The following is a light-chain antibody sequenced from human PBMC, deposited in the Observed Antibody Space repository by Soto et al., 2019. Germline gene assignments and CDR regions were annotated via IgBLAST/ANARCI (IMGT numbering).Light chain of an antibody. V-gene: IGLV2-18*02. J-gene: IGLJ1*01. CDR2: EVS. CDR1: SSDVGSYNR. CDR3: SPYTSSSTYV. Sequence: QSVLTQPPSVSGSPGQSVTISCTGTSSDVGSYNRVSWYQQPPGTAPKLMIYEVSNRPSGVPDRFSGSKSGSTASLTISGLQAEDEADYYCSPYTSSSTYVFGTGTKVTVL.